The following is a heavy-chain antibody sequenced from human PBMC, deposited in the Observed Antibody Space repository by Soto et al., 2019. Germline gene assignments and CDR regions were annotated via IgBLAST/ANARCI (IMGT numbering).Heavy chain of an antibody. CDR2: ISGSGGST. CDR1: GFTFSSYA. CDR3: AKDLAKSMWYFDY. J-gene: IGHJ4*02. D-gene: IGHD2-21*01. V-gene: IGHV3-23*01. Sequence: EVQLLESGRGLVQPGGSLRLSCAASGFTFSSYAMSWVRQAPGKGLEWVSAISGSGGSTYYADSVKGRFTISRDNSKNTLYLQMNSLRAEDTAVYYCAKDLAKSMWYFDYWGQGTLVTVSS.